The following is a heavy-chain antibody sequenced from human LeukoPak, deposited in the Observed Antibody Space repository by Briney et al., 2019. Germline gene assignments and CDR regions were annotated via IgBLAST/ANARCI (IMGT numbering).Heavy chain of an antibody. CDR3: ASSLVTMKLGRRYYFDY. Sequence: SETLSLTCAVYGGSFSVYYWGWIRQPPGEGRGWVGEINHSGSTNYNPSPKSRVTISVDTSKNQFSLKLSSVTAADTAVYYCASSLVTMKLGRRYYFDYWGQGTLVTVSS. CDR1: GGSFSVYY. CDR2: INHSGST. V-gene: IGHV4-34*01. J-gene: IGHJ4*02. D-gene: IGHD3-9*01.